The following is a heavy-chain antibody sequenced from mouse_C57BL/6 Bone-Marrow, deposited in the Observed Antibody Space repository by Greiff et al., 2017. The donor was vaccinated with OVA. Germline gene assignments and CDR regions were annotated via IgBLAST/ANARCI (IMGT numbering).Heavy chain of an antibody. CDR3: ARGGGYYLDY. CDR1: GYTFTSYW. J-gene: IGHJ2*01. Sequence: VQLQQPGAELVRPGSSVKLSCKASGYTFTSYWMHWVKQRPIQGLEWIGNIDPSDSETHYNQKFKDKATLTVDKSSSTAYMQISSLTSEDSAVYYCARGGGYYLDYWGQGTTLTVSS. CDR2: IDPSDSET. V-gene: IGHV1-52*01.